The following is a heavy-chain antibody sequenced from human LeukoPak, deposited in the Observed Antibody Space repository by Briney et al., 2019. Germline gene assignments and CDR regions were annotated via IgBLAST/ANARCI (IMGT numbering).Heavy chain of an antibody. D-gene: IGHD2-2*01. Sequence: KPSETLSLTCAVYGGSFSGYYWSWIRQPPGRGLEWIGSIYQSGSTYYNPSLKSRVTISVDTSKNQFSLKLSSVTAADTAVYYCARDSADCSSTSCYDRYYYYYYMDVWGKGTTVTISS. CDR1: GGSFSGYY. CDR2: IYQSGST. CDR3: ARDSADCSSTSCYDRYYYYYYMDV. V-gene: IGHV4-34*01. J-gene: IGHJ6*03.